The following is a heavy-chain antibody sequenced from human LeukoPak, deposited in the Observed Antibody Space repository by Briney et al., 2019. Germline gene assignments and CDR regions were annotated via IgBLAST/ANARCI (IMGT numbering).Heavy chain of an antibody. CDR2: IYHSGST. Sequence: SETLSLTCTVSGGSLSSGDYYWSWIRQPPGKGLEWIGYIYHSGSTYYNPSLKSRVTISVDTSKNQFSLKLSSVTAADTAVYYCARDWGTTIDYWGQGALVTVSS. CDR1: GGSLSSGDYY. CDR3: ARDWGTTIDY. D-gene: IGHD3-16*01. V-gene: IGHV4-30-4*01. J-gene: IGHJ4*02.